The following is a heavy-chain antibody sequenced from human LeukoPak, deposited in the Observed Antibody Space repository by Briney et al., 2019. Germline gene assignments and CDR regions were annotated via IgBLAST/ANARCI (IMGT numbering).Heavy chain of an antibody. Sequence: AETLSLTCTVSGGSISSHYWSWIRQPPGKGLEWIGYIYYSGSTNYNPSLKSRVTISVDTSKNQFSLKLSSVTAADTAVYYCAREDIVVVPVNDKWAYYYYMNVWGKGTTVTVSS. CDR2: IYYSGST. CDR3: AREDIVVVPVNDKWAYYYYMNV. CDR1: GGSISSHY. D-gene: IGHD2-2*01. V-gene: IGHV4-59*11. J-gene: IGHJ6*03.